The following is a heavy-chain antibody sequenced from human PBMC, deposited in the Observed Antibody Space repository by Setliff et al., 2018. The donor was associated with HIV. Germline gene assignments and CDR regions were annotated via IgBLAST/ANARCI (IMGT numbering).Heavy chain of an antibody. D-gene: IGHD4-4*01. V-gene: IGHV4-31*03. CDR2: IYYSGST. CDR3: ARDGICDYSNYVDAFDI. J-gene: IGHJ3*02. Sequence: SETLSLTCTVSGGSISSGGYYRSWIRQHPGKGLEYIGYIYYSGSTYYNPSLKSRVTISVDTSKNQFSLRLNSVTAADTAVYYCARDGICDYSNYVDAFDIWGQGTMVTVSS. CDR1: GGSISSGGYY.